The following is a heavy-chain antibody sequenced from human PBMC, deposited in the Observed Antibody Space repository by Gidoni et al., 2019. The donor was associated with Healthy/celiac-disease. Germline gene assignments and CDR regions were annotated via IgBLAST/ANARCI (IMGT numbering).Heavy chain of an antibody. J-gene: IGHJ4*02. V-gene: IGHV3-48*03. Sequence: EVQLVESGGGLVQPGGSLRLSCAASGFTFSSYEMNWVRQAPGKGLGWVSYISSSGSTIYYADSVKGRFTISRDNAKNSLYLQMNSLRAEDTAVYYCASEIQTVTVTTSGYWGQGTLVTVSS. CDR1: GFTFSSYE. CDR2: ISSSGSTI. CDR3: ASEIQTVTVTTSGY. D-gene: IGHD4-17*01.